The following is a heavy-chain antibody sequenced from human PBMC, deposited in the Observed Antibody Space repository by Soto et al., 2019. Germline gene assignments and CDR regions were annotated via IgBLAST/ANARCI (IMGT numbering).Heavy chain of an antibody. CDR1: GGSISSNNW. Sequence: SETLSLTCAVSGGSISSNNWWSCVRQAPGKGLEWIGEIYHSGRTSYNPSLRSRVTMSVDKSKNQFSLIVTSVTAADTAVYYCTKEGSGHPYYSDNWGPGTLVTVS. J-gene: IGHJ4*02. CDR3: TKEGSGHPYYSDN. CDR2: IYHSGRT. D-gene: IGHD3-3*01. V-gene: IGHV4-4*02.